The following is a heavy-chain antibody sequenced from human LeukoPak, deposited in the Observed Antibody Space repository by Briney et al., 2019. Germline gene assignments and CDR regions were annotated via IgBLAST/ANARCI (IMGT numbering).Heavy chain of an antibody. V-gene: IGHV4-34*11. Sequence: SETLSLTCAVYGGSFSGYYWSWIRQPPGKGLEWIGYIYYTGGTNYNPTLSGRVTISVDTSKNQFSLKLSSVTAADTAVYYCARHYRDGYNRYYYYYMDVWGKGTTVTISS. CDR1: GGSFSGYY. CDR3: ARHYRDGYNRYYYYYMDV. D-gene: IGHD5-24*01. J-gene: IGHJ6*03. CDR2: IYYTGGT.